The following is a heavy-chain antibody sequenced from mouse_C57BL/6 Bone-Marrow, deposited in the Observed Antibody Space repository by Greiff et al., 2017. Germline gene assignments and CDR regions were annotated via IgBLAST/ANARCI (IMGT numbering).Heavy chain of an antibody. Sequence: VQLQQSGAELVRPGASVKLSCTASGFNIKDDYMHWVKQRPEQGLEWIGWIDPENGDTEYASKFQGKATITADTSSNTAYLQLSSLTSEDTAGYYCTTCPLYYSKYRYYAMDYWGQGTSVTVSS. CDR3: TTCPLYYSKYRYYAMDY. J-gene: IGHJ4*01. CDR1: GFNIKDDY. CDR2: IDPENGDT. V-gene: IGHV14-4*01. D-gene: IGHD2-5*01.